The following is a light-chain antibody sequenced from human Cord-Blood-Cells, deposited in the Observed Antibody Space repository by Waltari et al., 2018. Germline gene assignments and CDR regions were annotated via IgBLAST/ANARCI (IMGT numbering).Light chain of an antibody. CDR1: SSDVGSYNL. J-gene: IGLJ2*01. CDR2: EGS. CDR3: CSYAGSSTFVV. V-gene: IGLV2-23*01. Sequence: QSALTQPASVSGSPGQSITISCTGTSSDVGSYNLVSWYQHHPGKAPKLMIYEGSKRSSGDCKRFSGSKSGQTDYLTIAGLQAEDEADYYCCSYAGSSTFVVFGGGTKLTVL.